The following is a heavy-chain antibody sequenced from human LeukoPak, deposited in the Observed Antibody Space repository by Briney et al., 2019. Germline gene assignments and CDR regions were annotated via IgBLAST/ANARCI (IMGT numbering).Heavy chain of an antibody. CDR3: AREDAGVPTLYLDY. V-gene: IGHV4-61*02. D-gene: IGHD3-3*01. Sequence: SQTLSLTCTVSGGSISSGSYYWRWIRQPAGKGLEWIGRTYTSGSTNYHPSLKSRVPISVHTANNQFSLELPSITAAGTSVYYCAREDAGVPTLYLDYWGQGTLVTVSA. CDR1: GGSISSGSYY. CDR2: TYTSGST. J-gene: IGHJ4*02.